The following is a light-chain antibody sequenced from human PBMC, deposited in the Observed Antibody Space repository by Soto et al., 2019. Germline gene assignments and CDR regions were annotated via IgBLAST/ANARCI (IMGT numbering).Light chain of an antibody. CDR1: QSVSTW. V-gene: IGKV1-5*03. J-gene: IGKJ2*01. Sequence: QSPSTLSASVGDRVIVTCRASQSVSTWLAWYQQKPGKAPKIVIQKASTLESGVPSTFSGSGSGTEFTLTISTLQPDDFATYFCQQYYSYPYTFGQGTKVDIK. CDR3: QQYYSYPYT. CDR2: KAS.